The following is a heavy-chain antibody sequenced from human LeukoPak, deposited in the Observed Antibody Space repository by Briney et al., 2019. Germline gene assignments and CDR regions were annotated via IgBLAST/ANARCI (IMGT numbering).Heavy chain of an antibody. CDR2: ISPNSGVT. J-gene: IGHJ4*02. Sequence: ASVKVSCKASGHTLTGYYLHWVRQAPGQGLEWMGWISPNSGVTHYAQTFQGRVTMTRDRSISTAYMELSRLRSDDTAVYYCARASDYIDYWGQGTLVTVSS. V-gene: IGHV1-2*02. D-gene: IGHD3-16*01. CDR3: ARASDYIDY. CDR1: GHTLTGYY.